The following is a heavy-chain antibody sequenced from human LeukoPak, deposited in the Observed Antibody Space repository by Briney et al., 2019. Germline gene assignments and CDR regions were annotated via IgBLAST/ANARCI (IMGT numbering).Heavy chain of an antibody. Sequence: GGSLRLSCAASGFTFSNYWMHWVRQAPGKGLVWVSRISTDGSSTTYADSVKGRFTISRDNAKNTLYLQMNSLRVEDRAVYYCARDHYFVGVPSAGVFDMWGQGTMVTVSS. CDR3: ARDHYFVGVPSAGVFDM. J-gene: IGHJ3*02. CDR1: GFTFSNYW. V-gene: IGHV3-74*03. D-gene: IGHD2-2*01. CDR2: ISTDGSST.